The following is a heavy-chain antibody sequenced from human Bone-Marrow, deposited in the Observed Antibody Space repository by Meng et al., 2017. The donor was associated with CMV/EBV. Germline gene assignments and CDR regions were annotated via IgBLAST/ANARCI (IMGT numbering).Heavy chain of an antibody. J-gene: IGHJ4*02. CDR3: ARGRVVPAADDY. CDR1: GYTFTSYD. CDR2: MNPNSGNT. Sequence: ASVKVSCKASGYTFTSYDINWVRQATGQRLEWMGWMNPNSGNTGYAQKFQGRVTMTRNTSISTAYMELSSLRSEDTAVYYCARGRVVPAADDYWGQGTRVTGSS. V-gene: IGHV1-8*01. D-gene: IGHD2-2*01.